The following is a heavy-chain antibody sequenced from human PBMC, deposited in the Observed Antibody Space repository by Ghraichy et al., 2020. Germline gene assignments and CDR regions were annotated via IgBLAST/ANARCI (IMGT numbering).Heavy chain of an antibody. V-gene: IGHV4-34*01. CDR1: GGSFSGYY. Sequence: SETLSLTCAVYGGSFSGYYWSWIRQPPGKGLEWIGEINHSGSTNYNPSLKSRVTISVDTSKNQFSLKLSSVTVADTAVYYCARGSSADYYDSSGYLDYWGQGTLVTVSS. D-gene: IGHD3-22*01. J-gene: IGHJ4*02. CDR2: INHSGST. CDR3: ARGSSADYYDSSGYLDY.